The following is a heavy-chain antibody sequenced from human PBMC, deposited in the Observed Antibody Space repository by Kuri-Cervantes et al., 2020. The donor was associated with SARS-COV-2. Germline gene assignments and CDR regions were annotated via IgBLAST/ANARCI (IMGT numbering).Heavy chain of an antibody. V-gene: IGHV4-4*07. CDR2: IYHSGST. CDR3: ARRESSRAFDY. CDR1: GGSISSYY. J-gene: IGHJ4*02. Sequence: SETLSLTCTVSGGSISSYYWSWIRQPAGKGLEWIGSIYHSGSTYYNPSLKSRVTISVDTSKNQFSLKLSSVTAADTAVYYCARRESSRAFDYWGQGTLVTVSS. D-gene: IGHD6-6*01.